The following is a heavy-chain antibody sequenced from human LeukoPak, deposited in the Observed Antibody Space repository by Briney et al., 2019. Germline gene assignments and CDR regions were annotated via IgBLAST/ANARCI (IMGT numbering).Heavy chain of an antibody. V-gene: IGHV4-59*01. J-gene: IGHJ6*02. CDR3: ARATYYYDSSGYYKDYYYYYGMDV. D-gene: IGHD3-22*01. Sequence: SETLSLTCTVSGGSISSYYWSWIRQPPGKGLEWIGYIYYSGSTNYNPSLKSRVTISVDTSKNQFSLKLSSVTAADTAVYYCARATYYYDSSGYYKDYYYYYGMDVWGQGTTVTVSS. CDR1: GGSISSYY. CDR2: IYYSGST.